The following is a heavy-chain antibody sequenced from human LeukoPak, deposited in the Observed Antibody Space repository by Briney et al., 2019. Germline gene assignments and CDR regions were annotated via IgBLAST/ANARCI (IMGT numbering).Heavy chain of an antibody. V-gene: IGHV1-3*01. CDR2: INAGNGNT. CDR3: ASWSRFLEWLSPFDY. J-gene: IGHJ4*02. D-gene: IGHD3-3*01. CDR1: GYTFTSYA. Sequence: ASVKVSCKASGYTFTSYAMHWVRQAPGQRLEWMGWINAGNGNTKYSQKFQGRVTITRDTSASTAYMELSSLRSEDTAVYYCASWSRFLEWLSPFDYWGQGTLVTVSS.